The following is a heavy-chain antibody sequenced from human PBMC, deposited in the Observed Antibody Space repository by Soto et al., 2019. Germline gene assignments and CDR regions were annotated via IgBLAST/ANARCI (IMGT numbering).Heavy chain of an antibody. J-gene: IGHJ5*02. CDR1: GGSISSGDYY. V-gene: IGHV4-30-4*01. Sequence: QVQLQESGPGLVKPSQTLSLTCTVSGGSISSGDYYWSWIRQPPGKGLEWIGYIYYSGSTYYNPSIKSRVTISVDTSKNQCSLKLSSVTAADAAVYYCARAMELLYNLNWFDPWGQGTLVTVSS. D-gene: IGHD2-2*02. CDR2: IYYSGST. CDR3: ARAMELLYNLNWFDP.